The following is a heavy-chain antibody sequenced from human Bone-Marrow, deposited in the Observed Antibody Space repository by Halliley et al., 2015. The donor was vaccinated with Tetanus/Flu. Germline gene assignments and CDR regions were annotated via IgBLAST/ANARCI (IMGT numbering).Heavy chain of an antibody. D-gene: IGHD1-20*01. V-gene: IGHV1-18*01. Sequence: ISAYNGNTNYARKLQGRVTMTTDTSTSTAYMELRSLRSDDTAVYYCARDLIGYNWKPRAEFDFWGQGTLVTVSS. CDR2: ISAYNGNT. J-gene: IGHJ4*02. CDR3: ARDLIGYNWKPRAEFDF.